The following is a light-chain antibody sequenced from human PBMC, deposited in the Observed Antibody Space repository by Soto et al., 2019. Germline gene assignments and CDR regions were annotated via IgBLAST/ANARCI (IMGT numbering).Light chain of an antibody. CDR2: GAS. V-gene: IGKV3-20*01. CDR1: QSVTSNY. Sequence: EIVLTQSPGTLSLSPGERATLSCRASQSVTSNYLAWYQQKPGQAPSLLIYGASARAAGIPDRFSGSGTGTDFALTISGLEPEDCAVYFCQQYASSPWTFGQGTKVEIK. J-gene: IGKJ1*01. CDR3: QQYASSPWT.